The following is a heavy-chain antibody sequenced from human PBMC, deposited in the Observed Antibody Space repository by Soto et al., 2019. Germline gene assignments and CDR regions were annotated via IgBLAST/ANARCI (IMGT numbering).Heavy chain of an antibody. CDR2: ISGSGGST. V-gene: IGHV3-23*01. D-gene: IGHD3-9*01. CDR3: AKDPGVYYYILTGYPAFDY. Sequence: PGGSLRLSCAASGFTFSSYAMSWVRQAPGKGLEWVSAISGSGGSTYYADSVKGRFTISRDNSKNTLYLQMNSLRAEDTAVYYCAKDPGVYYYILTGYPAFDYWGQGTLVTVSS. CDR1: GFTFSSYA. J-gene: IGHJ4*02.